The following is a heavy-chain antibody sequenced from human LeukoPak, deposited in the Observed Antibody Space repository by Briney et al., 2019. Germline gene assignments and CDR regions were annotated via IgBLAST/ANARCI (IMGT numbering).Heavy chain of an antibody. Sequence: PSETLSLTCAVYGGSFSGYYWSWIRQPPGKGLEWIGYIYYSGSTYYNPSLKSRVTISVDTSKNQFSLKLSSVTAADTAVYYCARDCADFWSGYCAFDIWGQGTMVTVSS. CDR2: IYYSGST. CDR1: GGSFSGYY. V-gene: IGHV4-30-4*01. D-gene: IGHD3-3*01. J-gene: IGHJ3*02. CDR3: ARDCADFWSGYCAFDI.